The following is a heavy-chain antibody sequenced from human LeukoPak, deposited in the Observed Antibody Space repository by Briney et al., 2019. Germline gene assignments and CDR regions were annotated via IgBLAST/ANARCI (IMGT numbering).Heavy chain of an antibody. J-gene: IGHJ5*02. V-gene: IGHV4-34*01. Sequence: PSETLSLTCAVYGGSFSGYYWSWIRQPPGKGLEWIGEINHSGSTNYNPSLKCRVTISVDTSKNQFSLKLSSVTAADTAVYYCARVPCSGGSCYSHWFDPWGQGTLVTVSS. CDR1: GGSFSGYY. CDR3: ARVPCSGGSCYSHWFDP. CDR2: INHSGST. D-gene: IGHD2-15*01.